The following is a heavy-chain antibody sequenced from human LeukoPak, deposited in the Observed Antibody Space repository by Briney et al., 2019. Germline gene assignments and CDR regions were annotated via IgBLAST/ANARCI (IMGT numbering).Heavy chain of an antibody. D-gene: IGHD3-22*01. CDR3: AKDEENYYDSSGYSDY. CDR2: FDPEDGET. CDR1: GYTLTELS. J-gene: IGHJ4*02. Sequence: ASVKVSCKVSGYTLTELSMHWVRQAPGKGLEWMGGFDPEDGETIYAQKFQGRVTMTEDTSTDTAYMELSSLRAEDTAVYYCAKDEENYYDSSGYSDYWGQGTLVTVSS. V-gene: IGHV1-24*01.